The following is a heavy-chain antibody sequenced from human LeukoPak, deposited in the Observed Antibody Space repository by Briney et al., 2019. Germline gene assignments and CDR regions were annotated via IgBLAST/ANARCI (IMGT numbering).Heavy chain of an antibody. CDR1: GDSISITGDY. Sequence: SETLSLTCTVSGDSISITGDYWGWIRQPPGKGLEFIGSIYYSGSTNYNPSLKSRVTISVDTSKNQFSLKLNSVTASDTAVYYCARLKYHDSFADYWGQGTLVTVSS. J-gene: IGHJ4*02. CDR3: ARLKYHDSFADY. CDR2: IYYSGST. V-gene: IGHV4-39*01. D-gene: IGHD2-2*01.